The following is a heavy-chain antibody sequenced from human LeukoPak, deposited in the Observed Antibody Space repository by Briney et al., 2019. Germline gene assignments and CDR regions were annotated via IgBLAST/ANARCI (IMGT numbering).Heavy chain of an antibody. J-gene: IGHJ5*02. Sequence: PSETLSLTCTVSGGSISSYYWGWIRQPPGKGLEWIGSIYYSGSTYYNPSLKSRVTISVDTSKNQFSLKLSSVTAADTAVYYCARHQYCSSTSCYGTYNWFDPWGQGTLVTVSS. CDR1: GGSISSYY. CDR2: IYYSGST. D-gene: IGHD2-2*01. CDR3: ARHQYCSSTSCYGTYNWFDP. V-gene: IGHV4-39*01.